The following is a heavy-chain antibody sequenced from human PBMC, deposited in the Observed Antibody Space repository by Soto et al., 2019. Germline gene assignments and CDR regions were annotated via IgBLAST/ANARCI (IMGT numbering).Heavy chain of an antibody. CDR2: IIPILGTA. CDR1: GGTFGSYA. Sequence: SVEVSCKASGGTFGSYAISWVRQATGQGLEWMGRIIPILGTANYAQKFQGRVTITADESTSTAYMELSSLRSEDTAVYYCARDRAPRRIAAPVIGRGGDYYYGMDVWGQGTTVTVSS. J-gene: IGHJ6*02. D-gene: IGHD6-13*01. V-gene: IGHV1-69*11. CDR3: ARDRAPRRIAAPVIGRGGDYYYGMDV.